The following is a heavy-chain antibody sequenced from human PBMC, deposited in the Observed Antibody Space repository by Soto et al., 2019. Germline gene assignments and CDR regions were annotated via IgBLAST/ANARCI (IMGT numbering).Heavy chain of an antibody. Sequence: QVQLVQSGAEVKKPGASVKVSCKASGYTFSLFGISWVRQAPGQGLEWMGWISTFNGNTNYAQKFQGRVTITTDTSTGTAYVELRTLRSDDTAVYYCARDPGIGVRQFDYWGQGTLVTVSS. CDR1: GYTFSLFG. CDR2: ISTFNGNT. CDR3: ARDPGIGVRQFDY. D-gene: IGHD2-21*01. J-gene: IGHJ4*02. V-gene: IGHV1-18*01.